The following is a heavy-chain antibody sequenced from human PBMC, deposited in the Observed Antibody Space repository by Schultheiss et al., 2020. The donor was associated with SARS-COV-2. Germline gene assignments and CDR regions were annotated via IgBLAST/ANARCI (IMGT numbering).Heavy chain of an antibody. CDR1: GFTFSSYA. CDR3: AKGWGSLNSPIPAASTTLDY. D-gene: IGHD3-16*01. J-gene: IGHJ4*02. Sequence: GESLKISCAASGFTFSSYAMSWVRQAPGKGLEWVSAISGSGGITYYADSVKGRFTISRDNSKNTLYLQMNSLRAEDTAVYYCAKGWGSLNSPIPAASTTLDYWGQGTLVTVSS. CDR2: ISGSGGIT. V-gene: IGHV3-23*01.